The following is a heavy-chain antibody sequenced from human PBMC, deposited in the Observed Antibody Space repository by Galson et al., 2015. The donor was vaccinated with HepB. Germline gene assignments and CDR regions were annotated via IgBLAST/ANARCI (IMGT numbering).Heavy chain of an antibody. CDR2: ISSNGGST. V-gene: IGHV3-64D*06. Sequence: SLRLSCAASGFTFSSYAMHWVRQAPGKGLEYVSAISSNGGSTYYADSVKGRFTISRDNSKNTLYLQMSSLRAEDTAVYYCVKDVGTRGAFFDYWGQGTLVTVSS. CDR1: GFTFSSYA. J-gene: IGHJ4*02. D-gene: IGHD1-1*01. CDR3: VKDVGTRGAFFDY.